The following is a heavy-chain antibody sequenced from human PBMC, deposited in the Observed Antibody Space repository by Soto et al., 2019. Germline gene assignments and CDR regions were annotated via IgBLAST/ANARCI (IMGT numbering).Heavy chain of an antibody. V-gene: IGHV4-34*01. CDR1: GGSFSGYS. CDR3: XXXXXXXXXIGWYYFDY. CDR2: INHSGST. J-gene: IGHJ4*02. D-gene: IGHD3-10*01. Sequence: QVQLQQWGAGLLKPSETLSLTCAVNGGSFSGYSWTWIRQPPGKGLEWIGQINHSGSTNHNPSLXXXXXXXXXXXXXXXXXXXXXXXXXXXXXXXXXXXXXXXXXIGWYYFDYWGQGTLVTVSS.